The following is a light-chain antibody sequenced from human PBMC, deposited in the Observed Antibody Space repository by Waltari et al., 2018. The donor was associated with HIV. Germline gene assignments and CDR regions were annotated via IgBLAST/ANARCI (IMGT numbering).Light chain of an antibody. CDR3: QQYYGSLPT. V-gene: IGKV4-1*01. Sequence: DIVMTQSPESLAVSLGERATINCKSSQSILYSSNNKNYLAWYQQKPGQPPKLLIYRASARESGVPERFSGSGSGTDFTLTISSLQAEDVAVYYCQQYYGSLPTFGQGTKLEIK. CDR1: QSILYSSNNKNY. CDR2: RAS. J-gene: IGKJ2*01.